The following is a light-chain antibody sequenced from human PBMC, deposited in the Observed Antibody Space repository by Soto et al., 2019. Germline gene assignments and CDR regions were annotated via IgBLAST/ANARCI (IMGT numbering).Light chain of an antibody. J-gene: IGKJ1*01. Sequence: EIVLTQSPATLSLSPGERATLSCRASQSVSSYLAWFQHKPGQAPRLLIYDASNRATGIPARFSGSGSVTDFTRTISSLEPEDFAVYYCQQRSNWQRTFGQGTKVEIK. CDR1: QSVSSY. V-gene: IGKV3-11*01. CDR2: DAS. CDR3: QQRSNWQRT.